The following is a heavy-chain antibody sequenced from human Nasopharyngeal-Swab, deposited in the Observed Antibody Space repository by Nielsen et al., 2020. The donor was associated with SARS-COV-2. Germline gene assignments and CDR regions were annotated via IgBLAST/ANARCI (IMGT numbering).Heavy chain of an antibody. CDR2: INHSGST. J-gene: IGHJ4*02. V-gene: IGHV4-34*01. D-gene: IGHD3-22*01. Sequence: PGKGLEWIGEINHSGSTNYNPSLKSRVTISVDTTKKQFSLKLSSVTAADTAVYYCARGQGPRHYYDSSGYYYDVLGRGYYFDYWGQGTLVTVSS. CDR3: ARGQGPRHYYDSSGYYYDVLGRGYYFDY.